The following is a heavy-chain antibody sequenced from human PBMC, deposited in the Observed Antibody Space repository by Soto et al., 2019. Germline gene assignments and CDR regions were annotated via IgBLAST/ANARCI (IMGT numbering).Heavy chain of an antibody. D-gene: IGHD2-15*01. CDR1: GFTVSSNY. V-gene: IGHV3-53*04. CDR2: IYSGGST. J-gene: IGHJ6*03. CDR3: AGHCSGGSCYKNYYYMDV. Sequence: GGSLRLSCAASGFTVSSNYMSWVRQAPGKGLEWVSVIYSGGSTYYADSVKGRFTISRHNSKNTLYLQMNSLRAEDTAVYYCAGHCSGGSCYKNYYYMDVWGKGTTVTVSS.